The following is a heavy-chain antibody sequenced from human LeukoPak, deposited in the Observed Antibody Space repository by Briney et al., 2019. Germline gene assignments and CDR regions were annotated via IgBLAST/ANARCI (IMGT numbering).Heavy chain of an antibody. CDR2: INHSGST. CDR1: GGSFSGYY. CDR3: ARGWLDYYYGMDV. Sequence: SETLSLTCAVYGGSFSGYYWSWIRQPPGKGLEWIGEINHSGSTNYNPSLKSRVTISVDASKNQFSLKLSSVTAADTAVYYCARGWLDYYYGMDVWGQGTTVTVSS. D-gene: IGHD5-18*01. V-gene: IGHV4-34*01. J-gene: IGHJ6*02.